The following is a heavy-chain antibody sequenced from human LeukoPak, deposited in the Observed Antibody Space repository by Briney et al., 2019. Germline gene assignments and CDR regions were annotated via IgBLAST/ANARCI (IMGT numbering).Heavy chain of an antibody. V-gene: IGHV3-23*01. CDR3: AKEGGGQWLVPPLDFQH. Sequence: PGGSLRLSCAASGFTFSSYAMSWVRQAPGKGLEWVSAISGSGGSTYYADSVKGRFTTSRDNSKNTLYLQMNSLRAEDTAVYYCAKEGGGQWLVPPLDFQHWGQGTLVTASS. CDR1: GFTFSSYA. CDR2: ISGSGGST. J-gene: IGHJ1*01. D-gene: IGHD6-19*01.